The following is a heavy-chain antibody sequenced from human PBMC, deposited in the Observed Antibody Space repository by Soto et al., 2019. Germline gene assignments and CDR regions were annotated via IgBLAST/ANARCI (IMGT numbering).Heavy chain of an antibody. CDR2: INSDGSST. CDR1: GFTFSSYW. D-gene: IGHD4-17*01. Sequence: GGSLRLSCAASGFTFSSYWMHWVRQAPGKGLVWVSRINSDGSSTSYADSVKGRFTISRDNAKKTLYLQMNSLRAEDTAVYYCARDKFYGDYSFNYYYGMDVWGQGTTVTVSS. CDR3: ARDKFYGDYSFNYYYGMDV. J-gene: IGHJ6*02. V-gene: IGHV3-74*01.